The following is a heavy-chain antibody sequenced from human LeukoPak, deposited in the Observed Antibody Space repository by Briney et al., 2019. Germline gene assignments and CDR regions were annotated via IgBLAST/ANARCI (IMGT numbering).Heavy chain of an antibody. D-gene: IGHD2-15*01. CDR3: ARCSGRTCLQMSPLDC. J-gene: IGHJ4*02. CDR1: GLTFSDYS. Sequence: GGPLRLSCDASGLTFSDYSMNWVRHAPGKALEWVSAISGSSSYIHYADSAKGRFTISRNNAKNSLYLQMNSLRAENTAVYYCARCSGRTCLQMSPLDCWGQGALVTVSS. CDR2: ISGSSSYI. V-gene: IGHV3-21*01.